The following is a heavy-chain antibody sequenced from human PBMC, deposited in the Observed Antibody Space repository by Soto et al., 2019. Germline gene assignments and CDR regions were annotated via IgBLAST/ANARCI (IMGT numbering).Heavy chain of an antibody. Sequence: SETLSLTCTVSGGSISSSSYYWGWIRQPPGKGLEWIGSIYYSGSTYYNPSLKSRVTISVDTSKNQFSLKLSSVTAADTAVYYCARINIVATNTFDYWGQGTLVTVS. D-gene: IGHD5-12*01. J-gene: IGHJ4*02. CDR2: IYYSGST. CDR3: ARINIVATNTFDY. V-gene: IGHV4-39*01. CDR1: GGSISSSSYY.